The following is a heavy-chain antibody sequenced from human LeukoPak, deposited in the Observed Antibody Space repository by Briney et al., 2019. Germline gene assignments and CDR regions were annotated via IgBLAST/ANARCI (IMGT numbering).Heavy chain of an antibody. J-gene: IGHJ4*02. V-gene: IGHV3-15*01. Sequence: GGSLRLSCAASGFTFTKAWMSWVRQAPGKGLEWVGRIKSKRDGGTTDFAAPVKGRFSITRDDSRNTVYLQMSSLNTEDKAVYYCSTVVIGYCASSSCYAGDYWGRGALVTVPS. D-gene: IGHD2-2*01. CDR3: STVVIGYCASSSCYAGDY. CDR1: GFTFTKAW. CDR2: IKSKRDGGTT.